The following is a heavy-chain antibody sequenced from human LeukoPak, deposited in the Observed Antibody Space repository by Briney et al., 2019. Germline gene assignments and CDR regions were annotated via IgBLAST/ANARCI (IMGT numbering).Heavy chain of an antibody. J-gene: IGHJ6*02. CDR1: GFTFSSYG. D-gene: IGHD3-10*01. CDR3: AKSSASGNYAYYGMDV. V-gene: IGHV3-30*18. CDR2: ISIDGSNK. Sequence: GGSLRLSCAASGFTFSSYGMNWVRQAPGEGLEWVAFISIDGSNKYYADSVKGRFTISRDKSENTVYLQMNSLRAADTAVYYCAKSSASGNYAYYGMDVWGQGTTVTLSS.